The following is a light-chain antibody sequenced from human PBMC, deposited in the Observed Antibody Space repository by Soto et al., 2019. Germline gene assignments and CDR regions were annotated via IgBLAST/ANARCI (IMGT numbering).Light chain of an antibody. J-gene: IGLJ3*02. V-gene: IGLV7-46*01. CDR3: LLSYDDARV. Sequence: QAVVTQEPSLTVSPGGTVTLTCGSSTGPVISTHYPYWFQQKPGQAPRTVLYDTSIKHSWTPARFSGSLPGGKAVLTLSGAQPEDEADYYCLLSYDDARVFGGGTKVTVL. CDR2: DTS. CDR1: TGPVISTHY.